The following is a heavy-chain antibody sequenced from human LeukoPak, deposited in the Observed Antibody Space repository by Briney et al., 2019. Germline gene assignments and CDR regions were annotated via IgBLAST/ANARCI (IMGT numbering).Heavy chain of an antibody. CDR3: AKSREAARYYFDY. J-gene: IGHJ4*02. CDR2: ISGSGDNT. CDR1: GFTFDTYA. V-gene: IGHV3-23*01. Sequence: GGSLRLSCAASGFTFDTYAMSWVRQAPGKGLEWVSTISGSGDNTYYADSVKGRFTISRDNSKTTLYLQMNSLTAEDTAVYHCAKSREAARYYFDYWGQGTLVTVSS. D-gene: IGHD5-24*01.